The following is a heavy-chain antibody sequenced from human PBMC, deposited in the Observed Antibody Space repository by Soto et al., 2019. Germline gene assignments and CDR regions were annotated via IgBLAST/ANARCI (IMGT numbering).Heavy chain of an antibody. V-gene: IGHV1-18*01. CDR1: GYTFTSYG. CDR3: ARDHIVLMVYAKSYYYYGMDV. CDR2: ISAYNGNT. J-gene: IGHJ6*02. D-gene: IGHD2-8*01. Sequence: ASVKVSCTASGYTFTSYGISWVRQAPGQGLEWMGWISAYNGNTNYAQKLQGRVTMTTDTSTSTAYMELRSLRSDDTAVYYCARDHIVLMVYAKSYYYYGMDVWGQGTTVTVSS.